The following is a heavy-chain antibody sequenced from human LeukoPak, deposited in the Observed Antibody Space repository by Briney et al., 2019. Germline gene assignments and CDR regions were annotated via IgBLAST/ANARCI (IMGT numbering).Heavy chain of an antibody. CDR1: GFTVSSNY. D-gene: IGHD6-19*01. J-gene: IGHJ3*02. Sequence: PGGSLRLSCAASGFTVSSNYMSWVRQAPGKGLEWVSVIYSGGSTYYADSVKGRFTISRDNSKNTLYLQINSLRAEDTAVYYCARGLGIAVADIGEAFDIWGQGTMVTVSS. CDR3: ARGLGIAVADIGEAFDI. CDR2: IYSGGST. V-gene: IGHV3-66*02.